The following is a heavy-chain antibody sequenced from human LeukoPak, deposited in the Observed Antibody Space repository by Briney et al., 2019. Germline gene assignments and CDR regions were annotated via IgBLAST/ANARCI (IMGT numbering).Heavy chain of an antibody. CDR1: GFTFSSYW. Sequence: PGGSLRLSCAASGFTFSSYWMHWVRHAPGKGLVWVSRINSDGSSTSYADSVKGRFTISRDNAKNTLYLQMNSLRAEDTAVYYCARDSGAAYFQHWGQGTLVTVSS. CDR3: ARDSGAAYFQH. D-gene: IGHD6-13*01. J-gene: IGHJ1*01. CDR2: INSDGSST. V-gene: IGHV3-74*01.